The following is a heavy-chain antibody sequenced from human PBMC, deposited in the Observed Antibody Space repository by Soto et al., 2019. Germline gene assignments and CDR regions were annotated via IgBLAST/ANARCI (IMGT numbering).Heavy chain of an antibody. J-gene: IGHJ6*02. Sequence: PGGSLRLSCAASGFSFSDCAMSWVRQAPGKGLEWVSVISGSGGSTHYAASVKGRFTISRDNSKNTLYLQMNSLRAEDTAVYYCAKADEQLAPYYYYYGMDVWGQGTTVTDSS. V-gene: IGHV3-23*01. CDR2: ISGSGGST. D-gene: IGHD6-6*01. CDR3: AKADEQLAPYYYYYGMDV. CDR1: GFSFSDCA.